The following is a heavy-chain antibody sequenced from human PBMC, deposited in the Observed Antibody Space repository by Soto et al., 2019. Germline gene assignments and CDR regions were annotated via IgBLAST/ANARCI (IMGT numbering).Heavy chain of an antibody. Sequence: QITLKESGPPLVKPTQTLTLTCTFSGFSFTTDGMGVGWIRQPPGKALEWLALIYWDDDKRCSPSLKSRLTITKDASRNQVVLTSTNMDPADTATYSCAHLYWAASGTRYYFDYWGQGTLVTVSS. CDR2: IYWDDDK. V-gene: IGHV2-5*02. D-gene: IGHD6-13*01. J-gene: IGHJ4*02. CDR1: GFSFTTDGMG. CDR3: AHLYWAASGTRYYFDY.